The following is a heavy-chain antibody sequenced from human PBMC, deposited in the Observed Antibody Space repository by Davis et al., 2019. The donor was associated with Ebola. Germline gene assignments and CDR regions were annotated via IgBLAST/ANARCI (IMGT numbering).Heavy chain of an antibody. CDR2: ISYDGSYK. CDR3: AKPYGSRTSHYYGMDV. V-gene: IGHV3-30*18. CDR1: GFNFYNYG. Sequence: PGGSLRLSCAASGFNFYNYGMHWVRQAPGKGLEWVAVISYDGSYKKFGDSVKGRFTISRDNAMKMLYLQMNSLGAEDTAVYFCAKPYGSRTSHYYGMDVWGQGTTVTVS. D-gene: IGHD3-10*01. J-gene: IGHJ6*02.